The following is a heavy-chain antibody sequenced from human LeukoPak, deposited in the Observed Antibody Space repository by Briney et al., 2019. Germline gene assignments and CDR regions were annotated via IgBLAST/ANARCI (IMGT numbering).Heavy chain of an antibody. CDR1: GFTFSSYA. D-gene: IGHD3-22*01. CDR2: ISGSGGST. V-gene: IGHV3-23*01. CDR3: ANDYYDSSGYYGY. Sequence: GGSLRPSCAASGFTFSSYAMSWVRQAPGKGLEWVSAISGSGGSTYYADSVKGRFTISRDNSKNTLYLQMNSLRAEDTAVYYCANDYYDSSGYYGYWGQGTLVTVSS. J-gene: IGHJ4*02.